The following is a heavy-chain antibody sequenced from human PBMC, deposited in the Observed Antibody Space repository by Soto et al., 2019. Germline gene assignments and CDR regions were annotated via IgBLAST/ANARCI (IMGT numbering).Heavy chain of an antibody. CDR3: ARPQSRDSHKTDH. CDR2: IIFGSA. Sequence: SVKVSCKASGGTFSKYGLSWVRQAPGQGLEWMGGIIFGSASYAQKFQGRLTITADESTSTAYMELTSLTSEDTASYYCARPQSRDSHKTDHWGQGTLVTVSS. V-gene: IGHV1-69*13. CDR1: GGTFSKYG. J-gene: IGHJ4*02. D-gene: IGHD2-2*01.